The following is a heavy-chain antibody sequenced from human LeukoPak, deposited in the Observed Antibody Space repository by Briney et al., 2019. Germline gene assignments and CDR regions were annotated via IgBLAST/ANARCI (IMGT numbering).Heavy chain of an antibody. CDR1: GYTFTAYN. CDR3: ARDILGRSNGGSNYFGMEV. J-gene: IGHJ6*02. V-gene: IGHV1-2*02. CDR2: ITPSNGAT. Sequence: ASVKVSCKASGYTFTAYNIHWLRQAPGQGLEWMGWITPSNGATNYAQQFQGRVTMTRDTSISTVYMEVNNLISDDTAVYYCARDILGRSNGGSNYFGMEVWGQGTTVTVSS. D-gene: IGHD2-15*01.